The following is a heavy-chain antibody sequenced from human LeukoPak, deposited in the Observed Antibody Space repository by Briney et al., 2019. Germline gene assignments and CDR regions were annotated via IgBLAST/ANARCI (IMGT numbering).Heavy chain of an antibody. CDR1: GFTFSSYS. Sequence: GGSLRLSCAASGFTFSSYSMNWVRQAPGKGLEWVSYISSSSSSIYHADSVKGRLTISRDNAKNSLYLQMNSLRAEDTAVYHCAREGHLYYYYYMDVWGKGTTVTVSS. J-gene: IGHJ6*03. CDR2: ISSSSSSI. CDR3: AREGHLYYYYYMDV. V-gene: IGHV3-48*01.